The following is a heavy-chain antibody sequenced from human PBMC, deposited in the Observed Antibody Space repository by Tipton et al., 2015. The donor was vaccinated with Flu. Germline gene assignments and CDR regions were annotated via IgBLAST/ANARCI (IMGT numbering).Heavy chain of an antibody. CDR2: IYYSGST. Sequence: LRLSCSVSGGSIDSGGAYWSWIRQLPGKGLEWIGGIYYSGSTYYNPSLESRVSISVDTSKNQFSLKLHSVTAADTAMYYCARGDYGDYKYVWGQGTTVTVSS. CDR1: GGSIDSGGAY. V-gene: IGHV4-31*03. D-gene: IGHD4-17*01. J-gene: IGHJ6*03. CDR3: ARGDYGDYKYV.